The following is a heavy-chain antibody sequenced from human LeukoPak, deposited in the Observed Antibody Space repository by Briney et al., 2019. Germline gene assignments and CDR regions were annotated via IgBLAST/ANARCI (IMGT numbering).Heavy chain of an antibody. CDR3: ARGAGERDYYYYMDV. CDR2: IIPIFGTA. CDR1: GGTFSSYA. V-gene: IGHV1-69*13. Sequence: GASVKVSCKASGGTFSSYAISWVRQAPGRGLEWMGGIIPIFGTANYAQKFQGRVTITADESPSTAYMELRSLRSEDTAVYYCARGAGERDYYYYMDVWGKGTTVTVSS. D-gene: IGHD4-17*01. J-gene: IGHJ6*03.